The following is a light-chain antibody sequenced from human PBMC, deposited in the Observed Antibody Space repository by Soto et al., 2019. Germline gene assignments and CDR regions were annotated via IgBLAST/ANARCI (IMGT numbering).Light chain of an antibody. Sequence: DIQMTQSPSSLSSSVEDRVIITCRASQSISNHLNWYQQKPGKAPKLLIFAASSLQSGVPSRFGGSGSGTDFTLTISSLQPEDFETYYCQQSYSTPRTFGQGTKVYIK. J-gene: IGKJ1*01. V-gene: IGKV1-39*01. CDR1: QSISNH. CDR2: AAS. CDR3: QQSYSTPRT.